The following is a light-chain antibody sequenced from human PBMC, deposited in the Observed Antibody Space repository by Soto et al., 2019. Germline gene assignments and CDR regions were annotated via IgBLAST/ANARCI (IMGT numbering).Light chain of an antibody. J-gene: IGKJ1*01. CDR2: DAS. CDR3: QQSYTTPWT. Sequence: DIQMTQSPSSLSASVGDRVIITCRASQNINNFLNWYQRKPGKAPNLLIYDASIFQSGVPSRFSGSGSGTDFTLTISSLQPEDFATYYCQQSYTTPWTSGQGTKVDIK. V-gene: IGKV1-39*01. CDR1: QNINNF.